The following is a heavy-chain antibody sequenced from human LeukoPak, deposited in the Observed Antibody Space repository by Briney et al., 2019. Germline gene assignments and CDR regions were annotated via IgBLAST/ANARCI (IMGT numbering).Heavy chain of an antibody. CDR3: AKIMGAYCSGGSCYPDY. CDR2: ISGSGGST. J-gene: IGHJ4*02. D-gene: IGHD2-15*01. CDR1: GFTFSSYA. V-gene: IGHV3-23*01. Sequence: GGSLRLSCAASGFTFSSYAMSWVRQAPGKGLEWVSAISGSGGSTYYADSVKGRFTISRDNSKNTLYLQMNSLRAEDTAVYYCAKIMGAYCSGGSCYPDYWGQGTLVTVSS.